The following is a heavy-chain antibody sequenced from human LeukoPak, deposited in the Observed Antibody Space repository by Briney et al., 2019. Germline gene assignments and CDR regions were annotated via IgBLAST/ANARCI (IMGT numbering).Heavy chain of an antibody. CDR3: AREHSSSSSERDYYYYGMDV. Sequence: ASVKVSCKASGYTFTGYYMHWVRQAPGQGLEWMGWINPNSGGTNYAQKFQGWVTMTRDTSISTAYMELSRLRSDDTAVYYCAREHSSSSSERDYYYYGMDVWGQGTTVTVPS. CDR2: INPNSGGT. J-gene: IGHJ6*02. CDR1: GYTFTGYY. V-gene: IGHV1-2*04. D-gene: IGHD6-6*01.